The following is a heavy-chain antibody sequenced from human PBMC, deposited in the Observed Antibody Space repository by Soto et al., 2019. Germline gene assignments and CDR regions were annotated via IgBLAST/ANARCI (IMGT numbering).Heavy chain of an antibody. V-gene: IGHV1-18*03. J-gene: IGHJ3*02. CDR1: GYTFTSYG. Sequence: ASVKVSCKASGYTFTSYGISWVRQAPGQGLEWMGWISAYNGNTNYAQKLQGRVTMTTDTSTSTAYMELRSLRSDDMAVYYCARVPTLIQLWLSGDIWGQGTMVTVSS. CDR3: ARVPTLIQLWLSGDI. D-gene: IGHD5-18*01. CDR2: ISAYNGNT.